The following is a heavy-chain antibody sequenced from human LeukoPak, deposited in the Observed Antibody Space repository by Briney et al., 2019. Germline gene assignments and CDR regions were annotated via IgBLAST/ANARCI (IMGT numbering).Heavy chain of an antibody. V-gene: IGHV3-48*02. Sequence: TGGALRLSCAASGFTFSNFHMNWVRQAPGKGLEWISYINAAGSPVYTAESLKGRFTISRDNAKNSLYLQIDSLRDDDTAVYFCARVVTSPGFPSHSWVQGTLVTVSS. CDR1: GFTFSNFH. CDR2: INAAGSPV. CDR3: ARVVTSPGFPSHS. J-gene: IGHJ4*02. D-gene: IGHD3-9*01.